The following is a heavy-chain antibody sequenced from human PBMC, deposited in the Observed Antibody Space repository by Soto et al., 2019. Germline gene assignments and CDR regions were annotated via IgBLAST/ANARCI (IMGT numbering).Heavy chain of an antibody. V-gene: IGHV4-59*01. D-gene: IGHD4-17*01. CDR1: GGSISSYY. CDR3: ARDGGDYGGNSDWFDP. Sequence: QVQLQESGPGLVKPSETLSLTCTVSGGSISSYYWSWIRQPPGKGLEWIGYIYYSGSTNYNPSLKSRVTLSVDTSKNQFSLKLSSVTAADTAVYYCARDGGDYGGNSDWFDPWGQGTLVTVSS. CDR2: IYYSGST. J-gene: IGHJ5*02.